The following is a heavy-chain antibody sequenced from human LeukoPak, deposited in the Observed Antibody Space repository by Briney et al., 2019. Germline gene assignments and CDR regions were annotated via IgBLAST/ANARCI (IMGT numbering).Heavy chain of an antibody. CDR2: TSYSGIN. CDR3: ARDHVIRGVPIDY. D-gene: IGHD3-10*01. CDR1: GASISSSNYY. J-gene: IGHJ4*02. Sequence: SETLSLTCNVSGASISSSNYYWGWIRQPPGKGLEWIGSTSYSGINYYNPSLRSRVAMSVDTSGNRFSLRLSSVTAADTAVYYCARDHVIRGVPIDYWSQGTLVTVSA. V-gene: IGHV4-39*07.